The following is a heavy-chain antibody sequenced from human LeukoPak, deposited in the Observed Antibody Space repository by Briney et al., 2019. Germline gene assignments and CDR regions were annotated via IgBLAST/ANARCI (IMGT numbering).Heavy chain of an antibody. CDR3: ASAVGATHFDY. CDR1: GFTFSSYW. Sequence: GSRSPSCAASGFTFSSYWMSWVSQAPGKGLEWVANIKQDGSEKFYVDSVKGRFTISRDYDKNSLWLQMNSQRAEDTAVYYCASAVGATHFDYWGE. J-gene: IGHJ4*01. V-gene: IGHV3-7*02. CDR2: IKQDGSEK. D-gene: IGHD1-26*01.